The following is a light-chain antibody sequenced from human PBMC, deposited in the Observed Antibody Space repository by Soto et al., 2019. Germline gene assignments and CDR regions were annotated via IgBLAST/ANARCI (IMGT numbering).Light chain of an antibody. CDR3: LQTNSSPFT. Sequence: DIQMTQSPSSLSASIGDRVTLTCRASQSLGKDLNGYQHKPGKAPKLLIFAASTLQLGVPSRFSGSGSGTEFTLSISSLQPEDFATYFFLQTNSSPFTFGGGTKVAIK. V-gene: IGKV1-39*01. CDR1: QSLGKD. CDR2: AAS. J-gene: IGKJ4*01.